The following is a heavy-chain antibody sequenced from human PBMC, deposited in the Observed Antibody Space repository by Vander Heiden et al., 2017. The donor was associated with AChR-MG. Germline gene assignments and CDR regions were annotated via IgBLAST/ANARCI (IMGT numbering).Heavy chain of an antibody. J-gene: IGHJ3*02. CDR1: GFTVSRTY. V-gene: IGHV3-53*01. D-gene: IGHD3-22*01. Sequence: EVQLVEPGGGLIQPGGSLRLSCSPSGFTVSRTYMGWVRQARGKGLEWVSVIYSGGSTYYADSVKGRFTISRDNSKNTLYLQMNSLRAEDTAVYYCARAEYYYDSSGYSTLNAFDIWGQGTMVTVSS. CDR3: ARAEYYYDSSGYSTLNAFDI. CDR2: IYSGGST.